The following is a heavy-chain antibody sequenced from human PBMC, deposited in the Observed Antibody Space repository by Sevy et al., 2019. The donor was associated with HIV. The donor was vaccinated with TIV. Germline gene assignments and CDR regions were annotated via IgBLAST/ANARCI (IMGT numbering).Heavy chain of an antibody. CDR2: IKQDGSDK. CDR3: ASPVTKGFDP. J-gene: IGHJ5*02. CDR1: GFTFSSYW. D-gene: IGHD4-17*01. Sequence: GGSLRLSCAASGFTFSSYWMSWVRQAPGKGLEWVANIKQDGSDKYYVDSVKGRFTISRDNGKNSLYLQMNSLRVEDTAVYYCASPVTKGFDPWGQGTLVTVSS. V-gene: IGHV3-7*03.